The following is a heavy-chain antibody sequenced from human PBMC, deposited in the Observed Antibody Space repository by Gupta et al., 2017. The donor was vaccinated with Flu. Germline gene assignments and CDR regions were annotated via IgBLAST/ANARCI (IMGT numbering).Heavy chain of an antibody. CDR2: VDHRGAT. Sequence: QVQLQQWGAGLLKPSETLSLTCAVDGESFTNFYWSWIRQTPGKGLEWIGQVDHRGATKYNPSLKSRVTISLDTPNNQFSLRLTSVTAADTALYYCARAPTVIVITASRGPFNIWGHGTMVTVSS. CDR1: GESFTNFY. CDR3: ARAPTVIVITASRGPFNI. V-gene: IGHV4-34*01. D-gene: IGHD2-15*01. J-gene: IGHJ3*02.